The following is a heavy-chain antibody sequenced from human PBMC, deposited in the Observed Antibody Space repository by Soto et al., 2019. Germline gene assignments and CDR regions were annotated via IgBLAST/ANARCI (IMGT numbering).Heavy chain of an antibody. CDR2: IIPIFGTA. J-gene: IGHJ3*02. Sequence: QVQLVQSGAEVKKPGSSVNVSCKASGGTFSSYAISWVRQAPGQGPEWMGGIIPIFGTASYAQKFQGRVTITADESTSTAYMELSSLRSEDTAVYYCARWVGSTSRDAFDIWGQGTMVTVSS. V-gene: IGHV1-69*01. CDR3: ARWVGSTSRDAFDI. CDR1: GGTFSSYA. D-gene: IGHD2-2*01.